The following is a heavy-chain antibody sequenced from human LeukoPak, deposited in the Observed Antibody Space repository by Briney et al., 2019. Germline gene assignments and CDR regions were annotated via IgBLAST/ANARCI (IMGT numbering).Heavy chain of an antibody. CDR2: ISSSGSYI. D-gene: IGHD4-23*01. CDR1: GFTFSSYS. Sequence: GGSLRLSCAASGFTFSSYSMNWVRQAPGEGLEWGSSISSSGSYIYYADSVKGRFTISRDNAKNSLYLQMNSLRAEDTAVYYCARGFGGNSVLAGYYGMDVWGQGTTVTVSS. CDR3: ARGFGGNSVLAGYYGMDV. J-gene: IGHJ6*02. V-gene: IGHV3-21*04.